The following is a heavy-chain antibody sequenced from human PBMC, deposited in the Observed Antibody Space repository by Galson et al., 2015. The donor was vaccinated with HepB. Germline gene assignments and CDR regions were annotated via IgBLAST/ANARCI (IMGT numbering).Heavy chain of an antibody. Sequence: SLRLSCAASGFTFSSYAMSWVRQAPGKGLEWVSAISGSGGSTYYADSVKGRFTISRDNSKNTLYLQMNSLRAEDTAVYYCAKGGGGSGWKRGYYYYYYGMDVWGQGTTVTVSS. CDR3: AKGGGGSGWKRGYYYYYYGMDV. D-gene: IGHD6-19*01. J-gene: IGHJ6*02. V-gene: IGHV3-23*01. CDR2: ISGSGGST. CDR1: GFTFSSYA.